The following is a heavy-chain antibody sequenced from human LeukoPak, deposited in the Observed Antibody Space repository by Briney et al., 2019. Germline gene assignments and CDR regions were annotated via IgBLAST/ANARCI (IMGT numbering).Heavy chain of an antibody. D-gene: IGHD3-10*01. CDR2: ISAYNGDT. CDR3: GRVVGGNYYGSETDDY. Sequence: ASVKVSCKTSGYTFTTYGIDWVQQAPGQGLEWMGWISAYNGDTNYEQHSQGRFALTTDKSTSTAHMELRSLKSDDTAVYYCGRVVGGNYYGSETDDYWGQGTLVTVSS. J-gene: IGHJ4*02. CDR1: GYTFTTYG. V-gene: IGHV1-18*01.